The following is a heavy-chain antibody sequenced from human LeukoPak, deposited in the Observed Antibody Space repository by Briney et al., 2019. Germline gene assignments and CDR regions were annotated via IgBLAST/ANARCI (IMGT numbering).Heavy chain of an antibody. CDR2: IYHSGST. J-gene: IGHJ4*02. CDR1: GYSISSGYY. Sequence: KASETLSLTCTVSGYSISSGYYWGWIRQPPGKGLEWIGSIYHSGSTYYNPSLKSRVTISVDTSKNQFSLKLSSVTAADTAVYYCARGPTPFGWFGEPFVDYWGQGTLVTVSS. D-gene: IGHD3-10*01. CDR3: ARGPTPFGWFGEPFVDY. V-gene: IGHV4-38-2*02.